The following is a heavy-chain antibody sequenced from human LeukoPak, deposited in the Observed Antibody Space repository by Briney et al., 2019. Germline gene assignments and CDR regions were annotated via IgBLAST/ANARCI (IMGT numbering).Heavy chain of an antibody. CDR2: ISGSGGST. CDR1: GLTFSSYA. J-gene: IGHJ4*02. CDR3: AKDPSRVRNIVVVTHFDY. V-gene: IGHV3-23*01. Sequence: GGSLRLSCAASGLTFSSYAMSWVRQAPGKGLEWVSAISGSGGSTYYADSVKGRFTISRDNPKNTLYLQMNSLRAEDTAVYYCAKDPSRVRNIVVVTHFDYWGQGTLVTVSS. D-gene: IGHD2-21*02.